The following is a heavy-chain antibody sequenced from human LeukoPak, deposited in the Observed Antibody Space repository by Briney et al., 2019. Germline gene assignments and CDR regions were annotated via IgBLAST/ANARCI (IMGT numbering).Heavy chain of an antibody. D-gene: IGHD2-15*01. CDR3: ARGYCSGGSCYPGAFDI. Sequence: GASVKVSCKASGYSFTSYGISWVRQAPGQGLEWMGWISAYNGNTNYAQKLQGRVTMATDTSTSTAYMELRSLRSDDTAVYYCARGYCSGGSCYPGAFDIWGQGTMVTVSS. CDR2: ISAYNGNT. J-gene: IGHJ3*02. V-gene: IGHV1-18*01. CDR1: GYSFTSYG.